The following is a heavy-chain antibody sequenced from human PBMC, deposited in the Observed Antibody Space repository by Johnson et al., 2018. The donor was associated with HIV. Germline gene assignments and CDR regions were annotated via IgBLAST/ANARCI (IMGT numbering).Heavy chain of an antibody. CDR3: ARPTSQIHLWTDAFDI. V-gene: IGHV3-30*03. CDR1: GFTFSDYY. CDR2: MSYDGSHK. Sequence: QVQLVESGGGVVKPGGSLRLSCAASGFTFSDYYMSWIRQAPGKGLEWVSVMSYDGSHKYSGDSVKGRFTISRDNSKNTLYLQMSSLRTEDTAVYFCARPTSQIHLWTDAFDIWGQGTIVTVSS. D-gene: IGHD5-18*01. J-gene: IGHJ3*02.